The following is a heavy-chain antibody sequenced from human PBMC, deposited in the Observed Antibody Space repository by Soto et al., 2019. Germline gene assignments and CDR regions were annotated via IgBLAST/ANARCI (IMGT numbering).Heavy chain of an antibody. CDR1: GGSISSSSYY. CDR3: ARRGYYYDSSGYPSVWY. J-gene: IGHJ4*02. D-gene: IGHD3-22*01. Sequence: SETLSLTCSVSGGSISSSSYYCGWIRQPPGKGLEWIGSIYYSGSTYYNPSLKSRVTISVDTSKNQFSLKLSSVTAADTAVYYCARRGYYYDSSGYPSVWYWGQGTLVTVSS. V-gene: IGHV4-39*01. CDR2: IYYSGST.